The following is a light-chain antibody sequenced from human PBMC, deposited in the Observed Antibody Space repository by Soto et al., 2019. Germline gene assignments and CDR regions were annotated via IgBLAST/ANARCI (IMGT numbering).Light chain of an antibody. V-gene: IGKV3-20*01. J-gene: IGKJ5*01. CDR1: QRVSSSY. Sequence: EIVLTQSPGTRSLSPGERATLSCRASQRVSSSYLAWYQQKPGQAPRLLIYDASNRATGIPARFSGSGSGTEFTLTISGLQSEDFAVYYCQTYDSWPLFGQGTRLEIK. CDR3: QTYDSWPL. CDR2: DAS.